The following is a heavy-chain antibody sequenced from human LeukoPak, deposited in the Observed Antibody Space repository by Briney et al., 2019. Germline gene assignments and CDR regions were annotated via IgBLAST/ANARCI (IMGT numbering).Heavy chain of an antibody. CDR2: ISYDGSNK. J-gene: IGHJ4*02. D-gene: IGHD6-19*01. CDR3: ASLWEQWLVPIDY. CDR1: GFTFSSYA. V-gene: IGHV3-30-3*01. Sequence: GGSLRLSCAASGFTFSSYAMHWVRQAPGKGLEWVAVISYDGSNKYYADSVKGRFTISRDNSKNTLYLQMNSLRAEDTAVYYCASLWEQWLVPIDYWGQGTLVTVSS.